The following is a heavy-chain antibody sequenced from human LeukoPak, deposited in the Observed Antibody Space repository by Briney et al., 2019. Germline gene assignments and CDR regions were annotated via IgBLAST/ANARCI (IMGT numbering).Heavy chain of an antibody. CDR2: IWYDGSNE. V-gene: IGHV3-33*01. CDR1: GFTFSSYG. CDR3: ATETRDRNFDY. J-gene: IGHJ4*02. Sequence: GGPLRLSCAASGFTFSSYGMHWVRQAPGKGLEWVAIIWYDGSNEDYADSVKGRFTISRDNSKNTLYLQMNSLRAEDTAVYYCATETRDRNFDYWGQGTLVTVSS. D-gene: IGHD2-15*01.